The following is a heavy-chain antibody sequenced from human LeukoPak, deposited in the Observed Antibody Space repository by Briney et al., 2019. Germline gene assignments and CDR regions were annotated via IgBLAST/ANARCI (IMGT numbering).Heavy chain of an antibody. Sequence: LAGGSLRLSCAASGFTFSSYGMHWVRQAPGKGLEWVAFIRYDGSNKYYADSVKGRFTISRDNSKNTLYLQMNSLRAEDTAVYYCAKDSRDSSGYYLYYYYYYMDVWGKGTTVTISS. J-gene: IGHJ6*03. CDR3: AKDSRDSSGYYLYYYYYYMDV. CDR2: IRYDGSNK. D-gene: IGHD3-22*01. V-gene: IGHV3-30*02. CDR1: GFTFSSYG.